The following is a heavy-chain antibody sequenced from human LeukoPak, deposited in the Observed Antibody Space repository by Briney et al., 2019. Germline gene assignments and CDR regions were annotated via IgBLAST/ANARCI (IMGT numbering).Heavy chain of an antibody. CDR3: ARGGYGPNWWFDP. CDR2: IYYSGIT. J-gene: IGHJ5*02. D-gene: IGHD1-1*01. V-gene: IGHV4-59*01. Sequence: SETLSLTCTVSGGSISSYYWSWIRQPPRKGLEWIGYIYYSGITNQNPSLKSRVTVSVDTSKNQFSLKLRSVTDADTAVYYCARGGYGPNWWFDPWGQGTLVTVSS. CDR1: GGSISSYY.